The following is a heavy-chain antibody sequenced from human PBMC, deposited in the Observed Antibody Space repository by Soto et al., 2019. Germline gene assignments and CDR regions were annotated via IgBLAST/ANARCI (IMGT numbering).Heavy chain of an antibody. V-gene: IGHV3-53*04. CDR3: VKAPWAY. CDR2: IYTDGGR. CDR1: GFSVSSQY. Sequence: EVQVVESGGGLVQPGGSLRLSCAASGFSVSSQYMSWVRQAPGKGLEWVSVIYTDGGRNYADAVKGRFTISRDNSENTQYLQMSSLRTEDTAMYYCVKAPWAYLGQGTLVTVSS. J-gene: IGHJ4*02. D-gene: IGHD7-27*01.